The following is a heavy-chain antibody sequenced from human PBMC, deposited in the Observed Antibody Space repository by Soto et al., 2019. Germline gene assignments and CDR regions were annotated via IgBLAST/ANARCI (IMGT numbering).Heavy chain of an antibody. V-gene: IGHV4-4*07. Sequence: QVQLQESGPGLVKPSETLSLTCTVSGGSISSYYWSWIRQPAGKGLEWIGRIYTSGSTNYNPSLNSRVTMSVDTSTNQFSLKLSSVTAADTAVYYCARETYYYDSSGRYNWFDPWGQGTLVTVSS. CDR2: IYTSGST. D-gene: IGHD3-22*01. J-gene: IGHJ5*02. CDR3: ARETYYYDSSGRYNWFDP. CDR1: GGSISSYY.